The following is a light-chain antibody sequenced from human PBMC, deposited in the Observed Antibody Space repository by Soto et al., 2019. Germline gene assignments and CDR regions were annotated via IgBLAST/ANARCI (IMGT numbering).Light chain of an antibody. CDR1: QDISNY. Sequence: DIQMTQSPSSLSASVGDRVTITCRASQDISNYLAWYQQKPGKVLKLLIYAASTLQSGVPSRFSGSGSGTDFTLTINSLQPEDVASYYCQKYNSAPKTFGQGTKVEIK. J-gene: IGKJ1*01. CDR3: QKYNSAPKT. V-gene: IGKV1-27*01. CDR2: AAS.